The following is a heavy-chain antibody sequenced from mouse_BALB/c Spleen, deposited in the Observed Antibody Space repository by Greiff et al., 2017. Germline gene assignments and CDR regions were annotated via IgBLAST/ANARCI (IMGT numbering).Heavy chain of an antibody. V-gene: IGHV6-6*02. CDR1: GFTFSNYW. D-gene: IGHD2-4*01. CDR3: TISTMITTYAMDY. J-gene: IGHJ4*01. Sequence: DVQLVESGGGLVQPGGSMKLSCVASGFTFSNYWMNWVRQSPEKGLEWVAEIRLKSNNYATHYAESVKGRFTISRDDSKSSVYLQMNNLRAEDTGIYYCTISTMITTYAMDYWGQGTSVTVSS. CDR2: IRLKSNNYAT.